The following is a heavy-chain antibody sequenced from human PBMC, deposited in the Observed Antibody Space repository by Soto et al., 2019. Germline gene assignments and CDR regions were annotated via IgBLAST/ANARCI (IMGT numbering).Heavy chain of an antibody. V-gene: IGHV4-59*01. CDR1: GGTISSYY. CDR2: IYYSGST. Sequence: PSETLSLTCTVSGGTISSYYWSWIRQPTGKGLEWIGYIYYSGSTNYNPSLKSRVTISVDTSKNQFSLKLSSVTAADTAVYYCARDPYAWGQGTLVTVSS. J-gene: IGHJ5*02. CDR3: ARDPYA.